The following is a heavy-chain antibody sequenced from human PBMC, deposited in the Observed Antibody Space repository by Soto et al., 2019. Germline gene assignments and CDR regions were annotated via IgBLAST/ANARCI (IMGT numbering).Heavy chain of an antibody. CDR2: ISESGST. D-gene: IGHD6-19*01. Sequence: PSETQSLTCAVYGGSFSGYSWNWIRQSPGKGLEWIGDISESGSTKYNPSLKSRVTISIDTSKNQFSLKLNSVTAADTAVYYCARGDRDSSGWTDLYNWFHPWGQGTLVTVSS. V-gene: IGHV4-34*01. CDR3: ARGDRDSSGWTDLYNWFHP. CDR1: GGSFSGYS. J-gene: IGHJ5*02.